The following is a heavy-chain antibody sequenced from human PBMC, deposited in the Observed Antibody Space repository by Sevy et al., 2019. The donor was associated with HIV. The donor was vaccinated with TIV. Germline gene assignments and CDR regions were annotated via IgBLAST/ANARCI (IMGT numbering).Heavy chain of an antibody. J-gene: IGHJ4*02. V-gene: IGHV3-15*01. D-gene: IGHD5-12*01. CDR2: IKSKTDGGTT. Sequence: GGSLRLSCAASGFTFSNAWMSWVRQAPGKGLEWVGRIKSKTDGGTTDYAAPVKGRFTISRDDSKNTLYLQMNSLRDEDTAVYYCTRNRGYHTFDHWGQGTLVTVSS. CDR1: GFTFSNAW. CDR3: TRNRGYHTFDH.